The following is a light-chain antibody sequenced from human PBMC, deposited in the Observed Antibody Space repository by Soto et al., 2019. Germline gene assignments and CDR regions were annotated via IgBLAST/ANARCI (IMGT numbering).Light chain of an antibody. V-gene: IGKV1-33*01. Sequence: DIQMTQSPSSLSASVGDRVTITCQASQDIGNYLNWYQQKPGRAPKLLINDASHLETGVPSRFSGSGSGTDFTFTISSLQPEDVAVYSCQQYHNLPPLTFGGGTKVELK. CDR1: QDIGNY. J-gene: IGKJ4*01. CDR3: QQYHNLPPLT. CDR2: DAS.